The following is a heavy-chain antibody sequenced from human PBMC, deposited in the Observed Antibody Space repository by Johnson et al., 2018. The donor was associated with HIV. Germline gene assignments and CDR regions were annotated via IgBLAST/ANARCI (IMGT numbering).Heavy chain of an antibody. V-gene: IGHV3-66*01. CDR3: TRGGGAYCGGDCLRTFDM. Sequence: VQLVESGGGLVQPGGSPRLSCAASGFTVSRDYMSWVRQAPGKGLEWVSVIYSDGSTYYADSVKGRFSISRDNSKNTLYLQMNSLTADDTAVYYCTRGGGAYCGGDCLRTFDMWGQGTMVTASS. CDR2: IYSDGST. CDR1: GFTVSRDY. D-gene: IGHD2-21*02. J-gene: IGHJ3*02.